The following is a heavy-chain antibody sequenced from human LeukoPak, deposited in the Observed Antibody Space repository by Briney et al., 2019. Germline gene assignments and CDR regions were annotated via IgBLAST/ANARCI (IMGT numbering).Heavy chain of an antibody. J-gene: IGHJ5*02. D-gene: IGHD3-3*01. V-gene: IGHV1-69*13. CDR2: FIPMLGTP. CDR1: VGTFSSYA. Sequence: SLKVSCKASVGTFSSYAICWVRQAPGQRREWVGGFIPMLGTPMNAQKLQGRVTITADESTSTAYMELSSLRSEGTAVYCCATVLGVLRFLEWSFDPWGQGSLVTVS. CDR3: ATVLGVLRFLEWSFDP.